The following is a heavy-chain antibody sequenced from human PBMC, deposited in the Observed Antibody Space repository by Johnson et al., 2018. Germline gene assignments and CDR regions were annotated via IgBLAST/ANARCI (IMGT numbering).Heavy chain of an antibody. Sequence: VQLVESGGGLVQPGRSLRLSCAASGFTFDDYAMHWVRQAPGKGLEWVSGISGRGGSTYYADSGKGRFTISRDNFKNTLYLQLNSLRAEDPAVYYWARDLYSSSLQLMDVWGKGTTVTVSS. V-gene: IGHV3-23*04. J-gene: IGHJ6*03. CDR2: ISGRGGST. CDR3: ARDLYSSSLQLMDV. D-gene: IGHD6-13*01. CDR1: GFTFDDYA.